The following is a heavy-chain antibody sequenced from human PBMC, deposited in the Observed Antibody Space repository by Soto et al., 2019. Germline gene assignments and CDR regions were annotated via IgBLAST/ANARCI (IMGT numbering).Heavy chain of an antibody. V-gene: IGHV1-69*06. D-gene: IGHD6-6*01. Sequence: QVQLVQSGAEVKKPGSSVKVSCKASGGTFSSYAISWVRQAPGQGLEWMGGIIPIFGTANYTQKFQGRVTITADKSTSSVYMELSRFSSDDTVVNYCSRGGEYSGLNWGQGSQVTVSS. CDR1: GGTFSSYA. CDR3: SRGGEYSGLN. J-gene: IGHJ4*02. CDR2: IIPIFGTA.